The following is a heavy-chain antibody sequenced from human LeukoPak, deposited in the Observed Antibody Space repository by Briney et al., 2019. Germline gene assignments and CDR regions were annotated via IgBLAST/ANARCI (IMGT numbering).Heavy chain of an antibody. CDR1: GFTFSSYA. D-gene: IGHD2-15*01. Sequence: GRSLRLSCAASGFTFSSYAMHWVRQAPGKGLEWVAIISKDGNNEYYGGSVEGRFTISRDISNNTLYLHMDSLRTEDSAVYYCARDVRILDGLDVWGQGTVVTVSS. J-gene: IGHJ3*01. CDR2: ISKDGNNE. CDR3: ARDVRILDGLDV. V-gene: IGHV3-30-3*01.